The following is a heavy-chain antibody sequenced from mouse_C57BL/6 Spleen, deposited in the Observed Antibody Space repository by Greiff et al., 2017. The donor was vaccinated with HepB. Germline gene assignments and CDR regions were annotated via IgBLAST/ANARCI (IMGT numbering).Heavy chain of an antibody. CDR1: GYAFSSSW. D-gene: IGHD1-1*01. V-gene: IGHV1-82*01. J-gene: IGHJ4*01. CDR2: IYPGDGDT. Sequence: VQLVESGPELVKPGASVKISCKASGYAFSSSWMNWVKQRPGKGLEWIGRIYPGDGDTNYNGKFKGKATLTADKSSSTAYMQLSSLTSEDSAVYFCARCYYGSSYYAMDYWGQGTSVTVSS. CDR3: ARCYYGSSYYAMDY.